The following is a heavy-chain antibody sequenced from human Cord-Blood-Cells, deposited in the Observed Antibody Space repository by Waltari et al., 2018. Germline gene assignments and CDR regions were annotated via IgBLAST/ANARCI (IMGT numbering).Heavy chain of an antibody. D-gene: IGHD2-15*01. CDR3: ARVPAYYCSGGSCYFDY. Sequence: QVQLVQSGAEVKKPGSSVKVSCKAYGGTFSSYAISWVRQAPGQGLEWMGGIIPIFGTANYAQKFQGRVTITADESTSTAYMELSSLRSEDTAVYYCARVPAYYCSGGSCYFDYWGQGTLVTVSS. CDR1: GGTFSSYA. J-gene: IGHJ4*02. V-gene: IGHV1-69*01. CDR2: IIPIFGTA.